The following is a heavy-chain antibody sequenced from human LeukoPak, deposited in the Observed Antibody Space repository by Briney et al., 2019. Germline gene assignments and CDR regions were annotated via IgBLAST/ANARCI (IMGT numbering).Heavy chain of an antibody. CDR1: GYTFTSYY. CDR2: INPNSGGT. CDR3: ARGKTMVYCGGDCYRFDN. J-gene: IGHJ4*02. Sequence: ASVKVSCKASGYTFTSYYMHWVRQAPGQGLEWVRWINPNSGGTNYAQKFQGRVTMTRDTSISTAYMELSRLLSGDTAVYYCARGKTMVYCGGDCYRFDNWGQGTLVTVSS. D-gene: IGHD2-21*02. V-gene: IGHV1-2*02.